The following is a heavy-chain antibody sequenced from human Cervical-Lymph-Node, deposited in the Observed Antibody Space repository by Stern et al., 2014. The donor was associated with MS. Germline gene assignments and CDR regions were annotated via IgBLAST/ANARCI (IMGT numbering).Heavy chain of an antibody. Sequence: QMQLVQSGDEVKKPGSSVKVSCKASRDTFSHYALSWVRQAPEHGLEWMGGIIPGLGTTSYAQKFQGRITISADTSTNTLYMELSSLTSEDTAVYFCARDQGDYGSGSEDSWFDPWGQGTLVTVSS. J-gene: IGHJ5*02. CDR1: RDTFSHYA. CDR3: ARDQGDYGSGSEDSWFDP. D-gene: IGHD3-10*01. V-gene: IGHV1-69*06. CDR2: IIPGLGTT.